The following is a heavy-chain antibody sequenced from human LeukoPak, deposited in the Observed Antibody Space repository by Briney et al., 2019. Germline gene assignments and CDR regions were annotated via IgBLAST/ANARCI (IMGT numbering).Heavy chain of an antibody. V-gene: IGHV1-2*02. CDR2: INPNTGDT. CDR3: GRGNKSFNP. J-gene: IGHJ5*02. CDR1: GYTFTAYY. Sequence: ASVMVSCKASGYTFTAYYVHWVRQAPGQGLEWIGWINPNTGDTNYAPKFQGRVTMIKDTSTNSAYMELNKLTSDDTAVYYCGRGNKSFNPWGQGTLVTVPS.